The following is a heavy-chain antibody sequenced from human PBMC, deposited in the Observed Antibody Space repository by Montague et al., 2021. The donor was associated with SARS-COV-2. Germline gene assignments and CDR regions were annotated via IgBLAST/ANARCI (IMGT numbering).Heavy chain of an antibody. V-gene: IGHV3-21*01. D-gene: IGHD1-26*01. CDR3: ARAYSGCYYPNFDY. CDR2: ISSSSSYI. CDR1: GFTFSSYS. Sequence: SLRLSCAASGFTFSSYSMNWVRQAPGKGLEWVSSISSSSSYICYADSVKGRFTISRDNAKNSLYLQMNSLRAEDTAVYYCARAYSGCYYPNFDYWGQGTLVTVSS. J-gene: IGHJ4*02.